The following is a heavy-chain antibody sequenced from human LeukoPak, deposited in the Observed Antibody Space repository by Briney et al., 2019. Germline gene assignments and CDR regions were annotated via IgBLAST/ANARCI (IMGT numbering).Heavy chain of an antibody. CDR3: ARTHTSNSSGIYGMDV. CDR2: MNPNSGST. J-gene: IGHJ6*02. D-gene: IGHD6-19*01. Sequence: ASVKVSCKASGYTFTSYDINWVRQATGQGLEWMGWMNPNSGSTGYAQKFQGRVTMTRNTSISTAYMELSSLRSEDTAVYYCARTHTSNSSGIYGMDVWGQGTTVTVSS. V-gene: IGHV1-8*01. CDR1: GYTFTSYD.